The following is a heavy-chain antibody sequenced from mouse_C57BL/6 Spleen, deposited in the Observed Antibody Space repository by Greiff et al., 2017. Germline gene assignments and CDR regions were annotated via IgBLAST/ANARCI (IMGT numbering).Heavy chain of an antibody. CDR2: IDPETGGT. CDR1: GYTFTDYE. Sequence: VQLQQSGAELVRPGASVTLSCKASGYTFTDYEMHWVKQTPVHGLEWIGAIDPETGGTAYNQKFKGKAILTAEKSSSTAYMELRSLTSEDSAVYYCTRPYGYDPYYAMDYWGQGTSVTVSS. J-gene: IGHJ4*01. CDR3: TRPYGYDPYYAMDY. V-gene: IGHV1-15*01. D-gene: IGHD2-2*01.